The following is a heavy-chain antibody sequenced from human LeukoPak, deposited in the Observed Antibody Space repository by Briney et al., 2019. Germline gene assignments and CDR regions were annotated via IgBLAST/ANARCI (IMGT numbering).Heavy chain of an antibody. V-gene: IGHV3-23*01. CDR1: GFTFSSYA. D-gene: IGHD6-6*01. Sequence: GGSLRLSCAASGFTFSSYAMSWVRQAPGKGLEWVSAISGSGGSTYYADSVKGRFTISRDNSKNTLYLQMNSLRAEDTAVYYCAKARRGGRRSYSRSSFDYWGQGTLVTVSS. J-gene: IGHJ4*02. CDR2: ISGSGGST. CDR3: AKARRGGRRSYSRSSFDY.